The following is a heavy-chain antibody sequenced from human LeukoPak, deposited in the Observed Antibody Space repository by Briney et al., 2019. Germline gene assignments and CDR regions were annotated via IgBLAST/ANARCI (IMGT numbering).Heavy chain of an antibody. J-gene: IGHJ4*02. Sequence: GGSLRLSCAASGFTFSSYAMSWVRQAPGKGLEWVSAISGSGGSTYYADSVKGRFTISRDNSKNTLYLQMNSLRAEDTAVYYCASVGGYYNAPFDYWGQGTLVTVSS. CDR3: ASVGGYYNAPFDY. CDR2: ISGSGGST. D-gene: IGHD3-10*01. CDR1: GFTFSSYA. V-gene: IGHV3-23*01.